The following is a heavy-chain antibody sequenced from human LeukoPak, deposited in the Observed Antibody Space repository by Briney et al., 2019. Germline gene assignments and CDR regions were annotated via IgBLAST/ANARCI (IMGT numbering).Heavy chain of an antibody. J-gene: IGHJ4*02. D-gene: IGHD3-3*02. CDR3: ARQLAPPFFDY. CDR2: IYYSGST. V-gene: IGHV4-39*01. CDR1: GGSISSSSYY. Sequence: PSETLSLTCTVSGGSISSSSYYWGWIRQPPGKGLEWIGSIYYSGSTYYNPSLKSRVTISVDTSKNQFSLKLSSVTAADTAVYYCARQLAPPFFDYWGQGTLVTVSS.